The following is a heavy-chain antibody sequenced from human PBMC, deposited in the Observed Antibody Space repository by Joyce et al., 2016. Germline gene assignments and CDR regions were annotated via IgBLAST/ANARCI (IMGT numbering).Heavy chain of an antibody. CDR2: ISYDGSNR. J-gene: IGHJ4*02. D-gene: IGHD5-24*01. V-gene: IGHV3-30*04. CDR3: AACRDGYNIRFDY. Sequence: QVQLVESGGGVVQPGRSLRLSCAASGFTFSSYAMHWVRQAPGKGLGWVVVISYDGSNRYYADSVKGRFTISRDNSKNTLYLQMNSLRAEDTAVYYCAACRDGYNIRFDYWGQGTLVTVSS. CDR1: GFTFSSYA.